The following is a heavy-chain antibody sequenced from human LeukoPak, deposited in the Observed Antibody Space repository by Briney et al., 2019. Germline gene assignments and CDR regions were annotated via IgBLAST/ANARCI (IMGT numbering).Heavy chain of an antibody. J-gene: IGHJ4*02. CDR1: GFTVSSNY. Sequence: PGGSLRLSCAASGFTVSSNYMSWVRQAPGKGPEWVSVIYSGGSTYYADSVKGRFTISRDNSKNTLYLQMNSLRAEDTAVYYCARVWYDILTGYVDYWGQGTPVTVSS. CDR2: IYSGGST. V-gene: IGHV3-53*01. CDR3: ARVWYDILTGYVDY. D-gene: IGHD3-9*01.